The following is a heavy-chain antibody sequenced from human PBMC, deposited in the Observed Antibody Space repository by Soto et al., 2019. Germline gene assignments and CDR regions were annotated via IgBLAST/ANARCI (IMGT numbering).Heavy chain of an antibody. Sequence: ASVKVSSKASGYTFTRYYMHWVRQAPGQGLEWMGTINPSGDSTLYARKFQGRVAMTRDTSTNTFYMELSSLSSEETAVYFCARDFVDVTSALYYFDYWGPGTMLTVSS. CDR3: ARDFVDVTSALYYFDY. V-gene: IGHV1-46*01. J-gene: IGHJ4*02. CDR2: INPSGDST. CDR1: GYTFTRYY. D-gene: IGHD2-2*01.